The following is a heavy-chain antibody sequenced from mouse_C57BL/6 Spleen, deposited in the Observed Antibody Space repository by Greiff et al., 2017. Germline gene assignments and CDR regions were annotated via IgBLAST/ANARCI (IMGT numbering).Heavy chain of an antibody. V-gene: IGHV1-4*01. CDR3: ARGNYYGSRGAMDY. CDR2: INPSSGYT. Sequence: QVQLKESGAELARPGASVKMSCKASGYTFTSYTMHWVKQRPGQGLEWIGYINPSSGYTKYNQKFKDKATLTADKSSSTAYMQLSSLTSEDSAVYYCARGNYYGSRGAMDYWGQGTSGTVSS. J-gene: IGHJ4*01. D-gene: IGHD1-1*01. CDR1: GYTFTSYT.